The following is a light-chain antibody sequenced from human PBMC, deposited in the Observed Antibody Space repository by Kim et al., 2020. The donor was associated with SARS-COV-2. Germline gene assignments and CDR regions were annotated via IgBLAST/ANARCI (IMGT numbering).Light chain of an antibody. Sequence: QTATLTCTGNSNNAGDQGAAWLQHHQGHPPKLLSYRDNNRPSGISERLSASRSGNTASLTITGLQPEDEADSYCSAWDSSLSVWVFGGGTKLTVL. CDR2: RDN. CDR3: SAWDSSLSVWV. J-gene: IGLJ3*02. CDR1: SNNAGDQG. V-gene: IGLV10-54*01.